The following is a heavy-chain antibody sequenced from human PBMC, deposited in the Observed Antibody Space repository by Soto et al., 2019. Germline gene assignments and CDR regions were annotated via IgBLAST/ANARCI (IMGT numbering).Heavy chain of an antibody. Sequence: QVQLVESGGGVVQPGRSLRLSCAASGFTFKTYGMHWVRQAPGKGLEWVAIIWYDGSKKYSVDSVKGRFTISRDNSKSTLYLQMDSLRAEDTAVYYCARGFGDLSYVFDFWGLGTMVTVSS. V-gene: IGHV3-33*01. D-gene: IGHD3-10*01. CDR1: GFTFKTYG. CDR3: ARGFGDLSYVFDF. J-gene: IGHJ3*01. CDR2: IWYDGSKK.